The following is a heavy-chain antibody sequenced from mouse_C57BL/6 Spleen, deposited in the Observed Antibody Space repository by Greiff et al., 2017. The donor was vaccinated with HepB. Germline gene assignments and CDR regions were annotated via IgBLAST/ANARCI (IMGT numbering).Heavy chain of an antibody. V-gene: IGHV1-50*01. J-gene: IGHJ4*01. CDR2: IDPSDSYT. D-gene: IGHD3-2*02. CDR1: GYTFTSYW. CDR3: ARSRQLRLRDYAMDY. Sequence: QVQLQQPGAELVKPGASVKLSCKASGYTFTSYWMQWVKQRPGQGLEWIGEIDPSDSYTNYNQKFKGKATLTVDTSSSTAYMQLSSLTSEDSAVYYCARSRQLRLRDYAMDYWGQGTSVTVSS.